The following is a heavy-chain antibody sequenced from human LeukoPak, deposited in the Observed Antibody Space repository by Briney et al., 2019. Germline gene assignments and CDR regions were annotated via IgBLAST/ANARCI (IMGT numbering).Heavy chain of an antibody. Sequence: ASVKVSCKASGYTFTSYDINWARQATGQGLEWMGWMKPNSGETGYGQRFQGRVTFTRDTSSSTAYMELSSLISEDTAVYYCARPNPRYCSGGSCYWEFGAFDIWGQGTMVTVS. D-gene: IGHD2-15*01. V-gene: IGHV1-8*01. CDR2: MKPNSGET. CDR3: ARPNPRYCSGGSCYWEFGAFDI. CDR1: GYTFTSYD. J-gene: IGHJ3*02.